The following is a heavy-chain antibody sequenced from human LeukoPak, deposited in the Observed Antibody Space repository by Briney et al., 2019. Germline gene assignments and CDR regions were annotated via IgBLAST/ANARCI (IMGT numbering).Heavy chain of an antibody. CDR2: MNSDGSST. V-gene: IGHV3-74*01. Sequence: PGGSLRLSCAASGFTFSNYWMHWVRHAPGKGLVWVSRMNSDGSSTSYADSVKGRFTISRDNAKNTLYLQMNSLRAEDTAVYYCARGRVAANYLDYWGQGTLVTVSS. CDR3: ARGRVAANYLDY. D-gene: IGHD2-15*01. CDR1: GFTFSNYW. J-gene: IGHJ4*02.